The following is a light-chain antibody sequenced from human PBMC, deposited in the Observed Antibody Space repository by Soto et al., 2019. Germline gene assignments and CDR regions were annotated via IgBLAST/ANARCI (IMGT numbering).Light chain of an antibody. CDR3: QQYGSSPLT. CDR1: QSVSSSY. J-gene: IGKJ4*01. CDR2: GAS. Sequence: EIVLTQSTATLSLSPWERATLSCRASQSVSSSYLAWYQQKPGQAPRLFIYGASSKATCIPHRFSGSGSGTDFTLTISRLEPEDFAVYYYQQYGSSPLTFGGGTKVEIK. V-gene: IGKV3-20*01.